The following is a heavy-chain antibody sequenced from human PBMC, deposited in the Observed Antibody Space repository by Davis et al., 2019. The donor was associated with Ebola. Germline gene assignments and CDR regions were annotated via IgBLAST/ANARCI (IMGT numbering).Heavy chain of an antibody. CDR2: IRSKVNSYAT. J-gene: IGHJ5*02. V-gene: IGHV3-73*01. Sequence: PGGSLRLSCAASGFTFSGSAMHWVRQASGKGLEWVGRIRSKVNSYATAYAASVKGRFTISSDDSKNTAYLQMNSLKTEDTAVYYCTRRVVVVPAAMAGYSSGWYENWFDPWGQGTLVTVSS. CDR3: TRRVVVVPAAMAGYSSGWYENWFDP. CDR1: GFTFSGSA. D-gene: IGHD6-19*01.